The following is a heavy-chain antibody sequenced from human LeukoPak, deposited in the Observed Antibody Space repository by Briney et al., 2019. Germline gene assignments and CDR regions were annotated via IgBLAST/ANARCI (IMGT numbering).Heavy chain of an antibody. CDR2: INPNSGGT. J-gene: IGHJ4*02. CDR3: ARGSITMIVVVKQPDY. D-gene: IGHD3-22*01. V-gene: IGHV1-2*02. CDR1: GYTFTGYY. Sequence: ASVKVSCKASGYTFTGYYVHWVRQAPGQGLEWMGWINPNSGGTNYAQKFQGRVTMTRDTSISTAYMELSRLRSDDTAVYYCARGSITMIVVVKQPDYWGQGTLVTVSS.